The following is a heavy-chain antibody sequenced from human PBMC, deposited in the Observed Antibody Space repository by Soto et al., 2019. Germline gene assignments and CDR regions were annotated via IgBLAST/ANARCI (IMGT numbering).Heavy chain of an antibody. CDR3: ARDRITMLYRLDV. CDR1: GGSISSGGYY. Sequence: SETLSLTCTVSGGSISSGGYYWSWIRQHPGKGLEWIGYIYYSGSTYYNPSLKSRVTISVDTSKNQFSLKLSSVTAADTAVYYCARDRITMLYRLDVWGQGTTVTVSS. CDR2: IYYSGST. V-gene: IGHV4-31*03. J-gene: IGHJ6*02. D-gene: IGHD3-3*01.